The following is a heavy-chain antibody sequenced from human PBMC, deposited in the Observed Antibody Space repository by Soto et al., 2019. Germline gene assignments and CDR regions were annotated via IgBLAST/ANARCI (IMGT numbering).Heavy chain of an antibody. V-gene: IGHV4-59*08. D-gene: IGHD5-12*01. CDR1: GGSISSYY. CDR2: IYYSGST. J-gene: IGHJ6*03. Sequence: SETLSLTCTVSGGSISSYYWSWIRQPPGKGLEWIGYIYYSGSTNYNPSLKSRVTISVDTSKNQFSLKLSSVTAADTAVYYGARRHAPYSGYDPYYYYYYMDVWGKGTTVTVSS. CDR3: ARRHAPYSGYDPYYYYYYMDV.